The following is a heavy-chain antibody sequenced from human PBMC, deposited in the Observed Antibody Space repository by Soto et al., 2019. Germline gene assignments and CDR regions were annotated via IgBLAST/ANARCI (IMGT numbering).Heavy chain of an antibody. CDR1: GYTFTSYA. Sequence: ALVKVSCTASGYTFTSYAMHWVRQAPGQRLEWMGWINAGNGNTKYSQKFQGRVTITRDTSASTAYMELSSLRSEDTAVYYCALVTLGYCSGGSCYTRFDPWGQGTLVTVSS. CDR3: ALVTLGYCSGGSCYTRFDP. D-gene: IGHD2-15*01. V-gene: IGHV1-3*01. CDR2: INAGNGNT. J-gene: IGHJ5*02.